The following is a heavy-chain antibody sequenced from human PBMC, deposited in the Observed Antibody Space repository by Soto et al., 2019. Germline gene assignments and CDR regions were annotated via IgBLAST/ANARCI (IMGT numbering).Heavy chain of an antibody. V-gene: IGHV4-31*03. Sequence: PSETLSLTCTVSGGSISSGGYYWGWIRQHPGKGLEWIGYIYYSGSTYYNPSLKSRVTISVDTSKNQFSLKLSSVTAADTAVYYCARDIGPAYNCYYGMDVWGQGTRVSVSS. CDR1: GGSISSGGYY. CDR2: IYYSGST. D-gene: IGHD1-1*01. J-gene: IGHJ6*02. CDR3: ARDIGPAYNCYYGMDV.